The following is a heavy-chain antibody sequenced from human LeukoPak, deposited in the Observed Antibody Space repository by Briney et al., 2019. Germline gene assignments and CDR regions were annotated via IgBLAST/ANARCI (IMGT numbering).Heavy chain of an antibody. J-gene: IGHJ3*02. Sequence: GASVKVSCKASGYTFTSYGISWVRQAPGQGLEWMGWISGYNGNTNYAQKFQGRVTMTTDTSTSTAYMELRSLRPDDTAVYYCARVRNYYDSSGSLASTFDIWGQGTMVTVSS. CDR3: ARVRNYYDSSGSLASTFDI. V-gene: IGHV1-18*01. CDR2: ISGYNGNT. D-gene: IGHD3-22*01. CDR1: GYTFTSYG.